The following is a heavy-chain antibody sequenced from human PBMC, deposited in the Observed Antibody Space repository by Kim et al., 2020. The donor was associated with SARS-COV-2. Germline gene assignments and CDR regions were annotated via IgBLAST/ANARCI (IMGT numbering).Heavy chain of an antibody. V-gene: IGHV3-21*01. CDR3: ARDMDPECLALGYCSSTSYYYYGMDV. CDR2: ISSSSSYI. D-gene: IGHD2-2*01. Sequence: GGSLRLSCAASGFTFSSYSMNWVRQAPGKGLEWVSSISSSSSYIYYADSVKGRFTISRDNAKNSLYLQMNSLRAEDTAVYYCARDMDPECLALGYCSSTSYYYYGMDVWGQGTTVTVSS. CDR1: GFTFSSYS. J-gene: IGHJ6*02.